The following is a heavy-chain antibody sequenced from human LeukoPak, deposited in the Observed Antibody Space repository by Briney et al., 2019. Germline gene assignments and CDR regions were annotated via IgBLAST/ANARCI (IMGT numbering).Heavy chain of an antibody. J-gene: IGHJ4*02. CDR3: TRDWRNLGYDY. CDR2: IEGDGNRI. Sequence: PGGSLRLSCAASGFTLSAYWMHWVGQAPGKGLMWVSRIEGDGNRITYADSVKGRFTISRDNAKNTLYLQMNSLRAEDTAVYYCTRDWRNLGYDYWGQGTLVTVSS. V-gene: IGHV3-74*01. CDR1: GFTLSAYW. D-gene: IGHD5-12*01.